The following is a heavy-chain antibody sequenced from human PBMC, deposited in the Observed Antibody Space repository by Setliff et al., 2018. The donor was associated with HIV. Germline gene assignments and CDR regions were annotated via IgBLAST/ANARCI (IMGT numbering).Heavy chain of an antibody. Sequence: LSLTCSVFGGSMNSHYWSWIRQPPGKGLEWIGLIYYTGIPTYNTSLKCRVTMSVDRSKNQFSLRLTSVTAADTAMYYCARVARVHPFDPWGQGTLVTVSS. J-gene: IGHJ5*02. CDR1: GGSMNSHY. CDR3: ARVARVHPFDP. CDR2: IYYTGIP. V-gene: IGHV4-59*11.